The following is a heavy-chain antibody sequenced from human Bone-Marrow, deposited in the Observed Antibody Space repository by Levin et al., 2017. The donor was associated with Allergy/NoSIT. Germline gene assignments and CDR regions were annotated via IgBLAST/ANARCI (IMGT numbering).Heavy chain of an antibody. CDR2: ISYDGSNK. D-gene: IGHD2-15*01. J-gene: IGHJ6*02. CDR3: ARDGLVSGQVVVAAQHPPLTPYYYYYGMDV. Sequence: GGSLRLSCAASGFTFSSYAMHWVRQAPGKGLEWVAVISYDGSNKYYADSVKGRFTISRDNSKNTLYLQMNSLRAEDTAVYYCARDGLVSGQVVVAAQHPPLTPYYYYYGMDVWGQGTTVTVSS. CDR1: GFTFSSYA. V-gene: IGHV3-30*04.